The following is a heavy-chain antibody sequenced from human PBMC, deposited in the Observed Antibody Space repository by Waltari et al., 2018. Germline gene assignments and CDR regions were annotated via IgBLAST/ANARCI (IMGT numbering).Heavy chain of an antibody. CDR3: PRCSSSWYEDY. J-gene: IGHJ4*02. CDR2: IYTSGST. D-gene: IGHD6-13*01. Sequence: QVQLQESGPGLVKPSQTLSLTCTVSGGSISSGSYYWRWIRQPAGKGLEWIGRIYTSGSTNYNPSLKSRVTISVDTSKNQFSLKLSSVTAADTAVYYCPRCSSSWYEDYWGQGTLVTVSS. CDR1: GGSISSGSYY. V-gene: IGHV4-61*02.